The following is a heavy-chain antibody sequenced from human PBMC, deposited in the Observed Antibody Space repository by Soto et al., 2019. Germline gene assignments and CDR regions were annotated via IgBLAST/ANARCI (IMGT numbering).Heavy chain of an antibody. J-gene: IGHJ4*02. CDR2: INHSGST. Sequence: SETLSLTCAVYGGSFSGYYWSWIRQPPGKGLEWIGEINHSGSTNYNPSLKSRVTISVDTSKNQFSLKLSSVTAADTAVYYCARDTSLDYWGQGTLVTVSS. D-gene: IGHD2-2*01. CDR3: ARDTSLDY. CDR1: GGSFSGYY. V-gene: IGHV4-34*01.